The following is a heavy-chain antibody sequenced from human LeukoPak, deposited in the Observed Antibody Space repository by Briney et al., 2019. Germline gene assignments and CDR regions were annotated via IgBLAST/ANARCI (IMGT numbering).Heavy chain of an antibody. Sequence: GASVKVSCKASGGTFSSYAISWVRQAPGQGLEWMGGIIPIFGTANYAQKFQGRVTITADKSTSTAYMELSSLRSEDTAVYYCARDYYGSGSDYYYGMDVWGNGTTVTVSS. CDR1: GGTFSSYA. D-gene: IGHD3-10*01. J-gene: IGHJ6*04. V-gene: IGHV1-69*06. CDR3: ARDYYGSGSDYYYGMDV. CDR2: IIPIFGTA.